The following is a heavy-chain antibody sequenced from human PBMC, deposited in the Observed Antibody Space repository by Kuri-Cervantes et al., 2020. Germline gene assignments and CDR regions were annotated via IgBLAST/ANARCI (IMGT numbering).Heavy chain of an antibody. J-gene: IGHJ6*03. CDR2: FDPKDGET. D-gene: IGHD6-13*01. CDR3: AKARQQLVLRHYYYYYMDV. Sequence: ASVKVSCKVFGYTLRELSIHWVRQAPGKGLEWMGGFDPKDGETVYGQEFQGRVTMTEDASTDTAYMELSSLRSEDTAVYYCAKARQQLVLRHYYYYYMDVWGKGTTVTGSS. V-gene: IGHV1-24*01. CDR1: GYTLRELS.